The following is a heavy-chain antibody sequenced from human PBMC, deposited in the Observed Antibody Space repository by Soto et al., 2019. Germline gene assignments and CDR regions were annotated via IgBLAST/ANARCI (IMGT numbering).Heavy chain of an antibody. CDR2: ISPYNGHT. D-gene: IGHD3-22*01. CDR1: GYIFTGYG. Sequence: QAQVVQSGDEVKKPGASVKVSCKASGYIFTGYGISWVRQAPGQGLEWMGWISPYNGHTEFAQRLQGRLTLTTDTSTSTAFMELSNLRSDDTAVYYCARGGSGYHTGRGFAGSMDVWGQVTTVTVSS. J-gene: IGHJ6*02. V-gene: IGHV1-18*04. CDR3: ARGGSGYHTGRGFAGSMDV.